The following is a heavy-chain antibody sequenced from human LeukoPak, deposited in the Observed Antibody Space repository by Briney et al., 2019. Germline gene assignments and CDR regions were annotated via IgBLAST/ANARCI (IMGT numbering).Heavy chain of an antibody. Sequence: GASVKVSCKASGYTFTSYAMHWVRQAPGQRLEWMGWISGYNGNTNYAQNLQGRVTMTTDTSTSTAYMELRSLRSDDTAVYYCARDLMGSGYGNGYWGQGTLVTVSS. CDR2: ISGYNGNT. D-gene: IGHD6-19*01. V-gene: IGHV1-18*01. CDR1: GYTFTSYA. CDR3: ARDLMGSGYGNGY. J-gene: IGHJ4*02.